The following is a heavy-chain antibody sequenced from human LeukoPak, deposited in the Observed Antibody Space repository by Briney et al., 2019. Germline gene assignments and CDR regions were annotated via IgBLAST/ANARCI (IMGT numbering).Heavy chain of an antibody. CDR2: IQYDGSNK. J-gene: IGHJ4*02. V-gene: IGHV3-30*02. D-gene: IGHD3-10*01. CDR1: GFTFSSYG. CDR3: ARSLTMVRAYDY. Sequence: GGSLRLSCAASGFTFSSYGMHWVRQAPGKGLEWVTFIQYDGSNKYYADSVKGRFTISRDNSKNTVYLPMNSLRTEDTAVYYCARSLTMVRAYDYWGQGTLVTVSS.